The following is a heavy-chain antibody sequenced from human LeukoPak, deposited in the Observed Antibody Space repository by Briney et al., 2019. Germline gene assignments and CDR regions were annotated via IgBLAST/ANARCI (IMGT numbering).Heavy chain of an antibody. CDR2: INHSGGT. Sequence: SATLSLTCAVYGGSFSGYYWSWIRQPPGKGLEWVGEINHSGGTKYNPSLKRRVTISVDTSKNQFSLKLSSVTAADTAVYYCAGAHYYGSGSYPYYFDYWGQGTLVTVSS. D-gene: IGHD3-10*01. CDR3: AGAHYYGSGSYPYYFDY. V-gene: IGHV4-34*01. J-gene: IGHJ4*02. CDR1: GGSFSGYY.